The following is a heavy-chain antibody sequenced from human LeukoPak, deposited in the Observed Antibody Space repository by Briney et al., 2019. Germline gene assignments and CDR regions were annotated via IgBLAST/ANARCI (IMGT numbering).Heavy chain of an antibody. CDR1: GYTFTSYG. J-gene: IGHJ4*02. D-gene: IGHD4-17*01. Sequence: SVKVSCKASGYTFTSYGINWVRQAPGQGLEWMGRIIPIFGTANYAQKFQGRVTITTDESTSTAYMELSSLRSEDTAVYYCARGDGDYLYWGQGTLVTVSS. V-gene: IGHV1-69*05. CDR3: ARGDGDYLY. CDR2: IIPIFGTA.